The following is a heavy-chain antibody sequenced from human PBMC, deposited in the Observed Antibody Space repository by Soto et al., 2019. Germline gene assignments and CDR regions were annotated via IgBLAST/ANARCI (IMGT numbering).Heavy chain of an antibody. CDR1: GGSLSTNP. Sequence: SVKVSCKASGGSLSTNPISWVRQAPGQGLEWMGGTGSGTGPGNHAQKFQGRLTVTADKSTSTVYMELTNLSSEDTAVYYCARRDSGGFYRFFDSWGQGTLVAVSS. V-gene: IGHV1-69*06. D-gene: IGHD2-15*01. CDR3: ARRDSGGFYRFFDS. CDR2: TGSGTGPG. J-gene: IGHJ4*02.